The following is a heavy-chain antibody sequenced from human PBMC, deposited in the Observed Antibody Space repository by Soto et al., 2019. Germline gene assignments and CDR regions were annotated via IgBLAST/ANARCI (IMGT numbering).Heavy chain of an antibody. V-gene: IGHV3-30*18. J-gene: IGHJ6*02. D-gene: IGHD2-15*01. CDR1: GFTLSSYG. CDR2: ISYDGSNK. Sequence: GGSLRLSCAASGFTLSSYGMHWARQAPGKGLEWVAVISYDGSNKYYADSVKGRFTISRDNSKNTLYLQMNSLRAEDTAVYYCANTPGRQDVWGQGTTVTVSS. CDR3: ANTPGRQDV.